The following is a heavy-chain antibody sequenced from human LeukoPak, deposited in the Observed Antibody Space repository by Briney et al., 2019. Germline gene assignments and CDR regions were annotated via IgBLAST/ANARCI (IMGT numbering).Heavy chain of an antibody. CDR2: ISGSGGST. Sequence: GGSLRLSCVASGFTFSSYAMSWVRQAPGKGLEWVSAISGSGGSTYYADSVKGRFTISRDNSKNTLYLQMNSLRAEDTAVYYCAKDGYYDSKQRYYFDYWGQGTLVTVSS. J-gene: IGHJ4*02. CDR3: AKDGYYDSKQRYYFDY. D-gene: IGHD3-22*01. CDR1: GFTFSSYA. V-gene: IGHV3-23*01.